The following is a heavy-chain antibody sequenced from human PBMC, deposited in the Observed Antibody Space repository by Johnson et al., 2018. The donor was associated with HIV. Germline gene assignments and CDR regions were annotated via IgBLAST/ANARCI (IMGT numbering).Heavy chain of an antibody. Sequence: QVQLVESGGGVVQPGRSLRLSCAASGFTFSYYGMHWVRQAPGTGLEWVAVIRYDGSNKYYADSVQGRFTISRDNSKNTLYLQMNSLRVEDTAVYYCARSGLVQTYYYGSGSYKDAFDIWGQGTMVTVSS. CDR2: IRYDGSNK. CDR1: GFTFSYYG. CDR3: ARSGLVQTYYYGSGSYKDAFDI. D-gene: IGHD3-10*01. J-gene: IGHJ3*02. V-gene: IGHV3-30*19.